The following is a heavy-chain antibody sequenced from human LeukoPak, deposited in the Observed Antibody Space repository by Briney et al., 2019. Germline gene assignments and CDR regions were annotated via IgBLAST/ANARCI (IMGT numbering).Heavy chain of an antibody. Sequence: SETLSLTCTVSGGSIRSYYWSWIRQPPGKGLEWIGYIYYSGSTNYNPSLRSRVTISVDTSKNLFSLKLSSVTAADTAVYYCASTPLRYCSDGSCYYDYWGQGTLVTVSS. CDR3: ASTPLRYCSDGSCYYDY. CDR2: IYYSGST. V-gene: IGHV4-59*08. J-gene: IGHJ4*02. D-gene: IGHD2-15*01. CDR1: GGSIRSYY.